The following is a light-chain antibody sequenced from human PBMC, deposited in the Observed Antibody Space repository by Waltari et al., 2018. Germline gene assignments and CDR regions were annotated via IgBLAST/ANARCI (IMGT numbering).Light chain of an antibody. CDR1: QSVTGSY. V-gene: IGKV3-20*01. J-gene: IGKJ1*01. CDR2: GAS. Sequence: EIVLTQSPGTLSLSPGERATLSCRTSQSVTGSYLAWYQQNPGPAPRLLLSGASSRATGIPDRFSGSGSGPDFTLTISRLEPEDFAVYYCQQYGSSPRTFGQGTRVEIK. CDR3: QQYGSSPRT.